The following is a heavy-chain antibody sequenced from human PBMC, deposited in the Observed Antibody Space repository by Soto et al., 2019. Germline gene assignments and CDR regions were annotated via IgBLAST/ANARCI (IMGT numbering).Heavy chain of an antibody. V-gene: IGHV3-53*01. J-gene: IGHJ3*02. CDR3: ARDYRYYDFWIPSGAFDI. D-gene: IGHD3-3*01. Sequence: GGSLRLSCASSGFTVSSNYMSWVRQAPGKGLDWVSVVYSGGSTYYADSMKGRFTISRDNSKNTRYRQMNSLRAEDTDLYYCARDYRYYDFWIPSGAFDIWGQGTMVTVSS. CDR1: GFTVSSNY. CDR2: VYSGGST.